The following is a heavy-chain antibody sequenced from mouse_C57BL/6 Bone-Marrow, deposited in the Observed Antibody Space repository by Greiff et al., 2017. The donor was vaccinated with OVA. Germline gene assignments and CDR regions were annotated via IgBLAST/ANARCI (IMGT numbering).Heavy chain of an antibody. J-gene: IGHJ4*01. CDR2: INPSNGGT. V-gene: IGHV1-53*01. Sequence: QVQLQQPGPELVKPGASVKLSCKASGYTFTSYWMHWVKQRPGQGLEWIGNINPSNGGTNYNEKFKSKATLTVDKSSSTAYMQLSSLTSEDSAVYSCARGDSNYPYYYAMDYWGQGTSVTVSS. D-gene: IGHD2-5*01. CDR1: GYTFTSYW. CDR3: ARGDSNYPYYYAMDY.